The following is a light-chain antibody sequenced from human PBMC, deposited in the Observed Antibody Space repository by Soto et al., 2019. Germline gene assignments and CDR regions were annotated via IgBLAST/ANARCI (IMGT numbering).Light chain of an antibody. CDR2: ANN. V-gene: IGLV1-40*01. Sequence: QSVLTQPPSVSEAPGQRVTISCTGSSSNIGAGYEAHWYQQVPGTAPKLLIYANNNRPPGVPDRFSGSKSGTSASLAITGHQAEDEAEYYCQSYDSSLSGYVFGTGTKLTVL. CDR1: SSNIGAGYE. CDR3: QSYDSSLSGYV. J-gene: IGLJ1*01.